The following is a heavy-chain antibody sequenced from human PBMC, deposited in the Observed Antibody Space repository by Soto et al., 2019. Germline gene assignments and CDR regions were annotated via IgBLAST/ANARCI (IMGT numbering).Heavy chain of an antibody. D-gene: IGHD3-10*01. Sequence: RGSLRLSCVASGFTFSNYDMSWVRQAPGKGLEWVSTVDSAGSTYYADSVTGRFTISRDNSRNTLSLQMNSLRAEDTAVYYCAKHRLARGIDYWGQGTPVTVSS. CDR1: GFTFSNYD. J-gene: IGHJ4*02. CDR3: AKHRLARGIDY. CDR2: VDSAGST. V-gene: IGHV3-23*01.